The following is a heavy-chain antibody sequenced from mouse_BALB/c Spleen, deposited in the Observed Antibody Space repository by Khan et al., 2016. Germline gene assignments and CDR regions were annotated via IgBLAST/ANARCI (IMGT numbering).Heavy chain of an antibody. J-gene: IGHJ3*01. CDR1: GFTFSNYW. V-gene: IGHV6-6*02. CDR2: IRLKSNNYAT. CDR3: TTGFAY. Sequence: EVKLEVSGGGLVQPGGSMKVSCVASGFTFSNYWMNWVRQSPEKGLEWVAEIRLKSNNYATHYAESVKGRFTISRDDSKSSVYLQMNNLRTEDTGIYYCTTGFAYGGQGTLVTVSA.